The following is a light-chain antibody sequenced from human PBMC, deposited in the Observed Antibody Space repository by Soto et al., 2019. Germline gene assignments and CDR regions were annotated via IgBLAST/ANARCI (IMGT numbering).Light chain of an antibody. CDR1: QSVSNNY. J-gene: IGKJ1*01. Sequence: EIVLTQSPGTLSLSQGERATLSCRTSQSVSNNYLAWYQQKPGQAPRLLIYGASSRATGIPDRFSGSGSGTDFTLSISRLEPEDIAVYYCLQYVSSRPFGQGTKVAIK. CDR2: GAS. V-gene: IGKV3-20*01. CDR3: LQYVSSRP.